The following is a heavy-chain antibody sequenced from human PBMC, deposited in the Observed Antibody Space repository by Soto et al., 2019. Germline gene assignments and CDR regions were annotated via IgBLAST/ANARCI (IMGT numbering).Heavy chain of an antibody. J-gene: IGHJ6*03. V-gene: IGHV3-21*01. Sequence: GGSLRLSCATSGFTFSIYSMNWVRQAPGKGLEWVSSISSSSSYIYYADSVKGRFTISRDNAKNSLYLQMNSLRAEDTAVYYCANYGSGSYDNDYYYYMDVWGKGTTVTVSS. D-gene: IGHD3-10*01. CDR1: GFTFSIYS. CDR3: ANYGSGSYDNDYYYYMDV. CDR2: ISSSSSYI.